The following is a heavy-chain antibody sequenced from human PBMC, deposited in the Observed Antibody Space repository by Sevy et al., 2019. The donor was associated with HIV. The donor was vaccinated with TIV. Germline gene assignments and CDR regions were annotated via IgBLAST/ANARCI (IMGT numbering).Heavy chain of an antibody. V-gene: IGHV1-2*06. CDR2: INPNRGGT. D-gene: IGHD2-2*01. CDR3: ATSSTSPGGMDV. J-gene: IGHJ6*02. CDR1: GYTFTGYY. Sequence: ASVKVSCKASGYTFTGYYMHWVRQAPGQGLEWMGRINPNRGGTNYAQRFQGRVTMTRDTSISTAYMELSRLRSDDTAVYYCATSSTSPGGMDVWGQGTTVTVSS.